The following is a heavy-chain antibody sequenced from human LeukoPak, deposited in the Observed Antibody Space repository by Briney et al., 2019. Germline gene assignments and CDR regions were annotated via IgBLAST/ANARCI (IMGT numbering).Heavy chain of an antibody. Sequence: SETLSLTCSASGGSMNSYFWSWIRQSAGKGLEWIGRIYHTGSTTYNPTFKTRVTMSVDLANNRFSLKLTSVTAADTATYYCARASYYGAGNSPFDPWGQGTLVTVSS. CDR1: GGSMNSYF. CDR2: IYHTGST. D-gene: IGHD3-10*01. CDR3: ARASYYGAGNSPFDP. V-gene: IGHV4-4*07. J-gene: IGHJ5*02.